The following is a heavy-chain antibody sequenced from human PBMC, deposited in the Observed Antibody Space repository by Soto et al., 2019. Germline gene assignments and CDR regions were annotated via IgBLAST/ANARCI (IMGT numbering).Heavy chain of an antibody. D-gene: IGHD3-9*01. CDR1: GGSISSGVYY. CDR2: IYYSGST. Sequence: QVQLQESGPGLVKPSQTLSLTCTVSGGSISSGVYYWSWIRQHPGKGLEWIGYIYYSGSTYYNPSLKSRVTISVDTSKNQFSLKLSSVTAADTAVYYCARSTPGYYDILTGYTAIKYFDYWGQGTLVTVSS. J-gene: IGHJ4*02. V-gene: IGHV4-31*03. CDR3: ARSTPGYYDILTGYTAIKYFDY.